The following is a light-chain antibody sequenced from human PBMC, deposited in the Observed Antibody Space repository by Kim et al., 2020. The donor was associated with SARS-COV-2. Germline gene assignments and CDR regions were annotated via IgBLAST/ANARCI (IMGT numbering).Light chain of an antibody. CDR1: QAISYA. Sequence: SVTERERVTIAGRASQAISYALAWYQQKPGTAPKVLVYAASKLQTGVPSRFSGSGSGTDYTLTISSLQPEDFATYYCQQYYNAPYSFGQGTKLEI. J-gene: IGKJ2*01. CDR2: AAS. CDR3: QQYYNAPYS. V-gene: IGKV1-NL1*01.